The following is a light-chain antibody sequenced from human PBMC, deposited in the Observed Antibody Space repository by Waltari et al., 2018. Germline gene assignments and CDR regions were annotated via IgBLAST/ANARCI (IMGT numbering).Light chain of an antibody. CDR3: QQSHTTPYS. Sequence: DFQMTQSQSSLSASVGDRVPITCRASQSISSHLNWYQHKAGEAPKLLIYGAFDLESGVPRRFSGSASGTEFTLTITGLQPEDFATYYCQQSHTTPYSFGQGTKLEMK. CDR1: QSISSH. V-gene: IGKV1-39*01. CDR2: GAF. J-gene: IGKJ2*01.